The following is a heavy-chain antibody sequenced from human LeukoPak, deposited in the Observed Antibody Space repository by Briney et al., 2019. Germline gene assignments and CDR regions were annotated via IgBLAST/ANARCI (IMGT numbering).Heavy chain of an antibody. V-gene: IGHV4-59*01. CDR3: ARGYCSGGSCSLFDY. D-gene: IGHD2-15*01. J-gene: IGHJ4*02. CDR1: GASISSYY. Sequence: MPSETLSLTCTVSGASISSYYWSWIRQPPGKGVEWIGFLYDSGSTNYNPSLKSRVTISVDTSKNQFSLKLSSVTAADTAVYYCARGYCSGGSCSLFDYWGQGTLVTVSS. CDR2: LYDSGST.